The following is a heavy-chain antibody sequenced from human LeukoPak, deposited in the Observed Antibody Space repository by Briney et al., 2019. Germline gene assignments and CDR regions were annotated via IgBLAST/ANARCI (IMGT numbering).Heavy chain of an antibody. J-gene: IGHJ4*02. CDR2: IYHSGST. D-gene: IGHD3-10*02. CDR3: AWHGIFGELSNYFDY. V-gene: IGHV4-59*12. CDR1: GGSISSYY. Sequence: SETLSLTCTVSGGSISSYYWSWIRQPPGKGLEWIGEIYHSGSTNYNPSLKSRVTISVDKSKNQFSLKLSSVTAADTAVYYCAWHGIFGELSNYFDYWGQGTLVTVSS.